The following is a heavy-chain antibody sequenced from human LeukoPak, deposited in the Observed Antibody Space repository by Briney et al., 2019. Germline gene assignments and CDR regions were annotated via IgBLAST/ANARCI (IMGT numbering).Heavy chain of an antibody. CDR3: ARLSNWNHRTNYYGMDV. J-gene: IGHJ6*02. D-gene: IGHD1-1*01. Sequence: SETLSLTCTVSGGSISSYYWSWIRQPPGKGLEWIGYIYYSGSTNYNPSLKSRVTISVDTSKNQFSLKLSSVTAADTAVYYCARLSNWNHRTNYYGMDVWGQGTTVTVSS. V-gene: IGHV4-59*08. CDR2: IYYSGST. CDR1: GGSISSYY.